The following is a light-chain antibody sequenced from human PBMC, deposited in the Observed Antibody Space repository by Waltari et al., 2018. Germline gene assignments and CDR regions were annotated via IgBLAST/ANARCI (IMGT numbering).Light chain of an antibody. CDR3: SSFTTIGTLVV. V-gene: IGLV2-14*01. CDR2: EVT. Sequence: QSALTQPASVSGSPGQSITISCTGISSDVGGYNHVSWYQQQPGKAPKLLISEVTTRPSGVSNRFSGSKSGNPASLTISGLQAEDEAEYYCSSFTTIGTLVVFGGGTKLTVL. CDR1: SSDVGGYNH. J-gene: IGLJ2*01.